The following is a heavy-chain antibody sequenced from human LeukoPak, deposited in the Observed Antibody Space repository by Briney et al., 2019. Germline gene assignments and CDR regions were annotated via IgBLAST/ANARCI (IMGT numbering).Heavy chain of an antibody. J-gene: IGHJ4*01. CDR3: AKMTDARGRYGSGIH. V-gene: IGHV3-23*01. CDR2: ITDSGVST. D-gene: IGHD3-10*01. CDR1: GFTFSNFA. Sequence: PGGSLRLSCAASGFTFSNFAMSWVRQAPGKGLEWVSSITDSGVSTFYADSLSGRFTITRDNSKHNLYLQMKSVRAAGTATYYCAKMTDARGRYGSGIHWGQGTLVAVSS.